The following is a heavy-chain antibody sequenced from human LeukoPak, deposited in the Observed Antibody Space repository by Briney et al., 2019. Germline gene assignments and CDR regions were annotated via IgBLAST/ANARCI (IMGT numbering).Heavy chain of an antibody. Sequence: PGGSLRLSCAASGFTFSSYAMSWVRQAPGKGLEWVSAISGSGGSTYYADSVKGRFTISRDNSKNTLYLQMNSLRAEDTAVYYCAKNGGLYDFWSGYGPFFDYWGQGTLVTVSS. V-gene: IGHV3-23*01. J-gene: IGHJ4*02. CDR1: GFTFSSYA. CDR3: AKNGGLYDFWSGYGPFFDY. D-gene: IGHD3-3*01. CDR2: ISGSGGST.